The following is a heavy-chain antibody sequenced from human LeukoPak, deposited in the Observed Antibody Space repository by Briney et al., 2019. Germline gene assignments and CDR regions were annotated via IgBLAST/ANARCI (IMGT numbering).Heavy chain of an antibody. V-gene: IGHV3-23*01. Sequence: GGSLRLSCAASGFTFSSYAMSWVRQAPGKGLEWVSAISGSGGSTYYADSVKGRFTISRDNSKNTLYLQMNSLRAEDTAVYYCAKDRRYRYVPYYFDYWGQGTLVTVSS. CDR2: ISGSGGST. J-gene: IGHJ4*02. D-gene: IGHD5-18*01. CDR1: GFTFSSYA. CDR3: AKDRRYRYVPYYFDY.